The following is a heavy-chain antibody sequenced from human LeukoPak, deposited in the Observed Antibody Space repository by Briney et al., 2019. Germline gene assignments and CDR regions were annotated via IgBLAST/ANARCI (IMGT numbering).Heavy chain of an antibody. J-gene: IGHJ6*02. Sequence: GGSRRLSCAASGFTFSSYGMHWVRQAPGKGLEWVAVIWYDGNNKYYADFVKGRFTISRDNSKNTLYLQMNSLRAEDTAVYNCARDRGSREDGMDVWGQGTTVTVSS. CDR3: ARDRGSREDGMDV. CDR2: IWYDGNNK. V-gene: IGHV3-33*01. CDR1: GFTFSSYG. D-gene: IGHD1-26*01.